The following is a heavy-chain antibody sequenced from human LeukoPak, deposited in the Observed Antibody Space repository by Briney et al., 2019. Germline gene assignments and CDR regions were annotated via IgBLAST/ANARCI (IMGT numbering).Heavy chain of an antibody. CDR1: RGSISSYY. D-gene: IGHD6-13*01. CDR2: IYTSETT. Sequence: SETLSLTCTVSRGSISSYYWSWIRQPAGKGLEWIGHIYTSETTYYNPSLKSRVTMSVDTSKNQFPLKLTSVTAADTAIYYCARWAAAGTFDYWGQGTLVTVSS. V-gene: IGHV4-4*07. J-gene: IGHJ4*02. CDR3: ARWAAAGTFDY.